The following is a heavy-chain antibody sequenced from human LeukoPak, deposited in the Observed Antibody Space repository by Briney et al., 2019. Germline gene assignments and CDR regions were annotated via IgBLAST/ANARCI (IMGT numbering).Heavy chain of an antibody. Sequence: GGSLRLSCAASGFTFSNYGMHWVRQAPGKGLEWVAFIRYDGSNRYYADSVRGRFTISRDNSKNTLYLQMNSLRADDTAIYYCVRDPSCSGGGCYYYYGMDVWGQGTTVTVSS. V-gene: IGHV3-30*02. CDR1: GFTFSNYG. CDR3: VRDPSCSGGGCYYYYGMDV. CDR2: IRYDGSNR. J-gene: IGHJ6*02. D-gene: IGHD2-15*01.